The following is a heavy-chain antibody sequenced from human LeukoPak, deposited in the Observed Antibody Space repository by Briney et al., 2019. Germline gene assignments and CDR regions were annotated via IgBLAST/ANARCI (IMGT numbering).Heavy chain of an antibody. V-gene: IGHV1-69*04. CDR2: IIPILGMA. J-gene: IGHJ4*02. CDR1: GGTFSSYA. Sequence: SVKVSCKASGGTFSSYAISWVRQAPGQGLEWMGRIIPILGMANYAQKFQGRVTITADKSTSTAYMELSSLRSEDTAVYYCARPYCGGDCRSGLDYWGQGTLVTVSS. CDR3: ARPYCGGDCRSGLDY. D-gene: IGHD2-21*02.